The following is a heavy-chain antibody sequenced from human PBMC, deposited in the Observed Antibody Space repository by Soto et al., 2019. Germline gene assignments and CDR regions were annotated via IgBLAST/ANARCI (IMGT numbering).Heavy chain of an antibody. CDR2: IYYSGST. Sequence: PSATLSLTCTVSGGSISSGGYYWSWIRQHPGKGLEWIGYIYYSGSTYYNPSLKSRVTISVDTSKNQFSLKLSSVTAADTAVYYCARVIAAAGEFFDYWGQGTLVTVSS. J-gene: IGHJ4*02. D-gene: IGHD6-13*01. V-gene: IGHV4-31*03. CDR1: GGSISSGGYY. CDR3: ARVIAAAGEFFDY.